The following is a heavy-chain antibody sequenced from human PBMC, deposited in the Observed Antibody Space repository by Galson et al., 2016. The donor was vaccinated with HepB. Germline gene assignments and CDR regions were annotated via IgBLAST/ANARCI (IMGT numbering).Heavy chain of an antibody. Sequence: SVKVSCKVSGYTLTELSMHWVRQAPGKGLEWMGGFDPEDGETIYAQKFQDRVTMTEDTSTDTAYMELSSLRSEDTAVYYCASIPPIRDWTGNSCYDYGMDVWGQGTTVTVSS. CDR3: ASIPPIRDWTGNSCYDYGMDV. CDR1: GYTLTELS. D-gene: IGHD2-2*01. CDR2: FDPEDGET. J-gene: IGHJ6*02. V-gene: IGHV1-24*01.